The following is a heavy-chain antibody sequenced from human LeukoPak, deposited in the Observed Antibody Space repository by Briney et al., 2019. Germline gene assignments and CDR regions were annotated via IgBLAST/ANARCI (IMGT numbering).Heavy chain of an antibody. CDR2: MSGGASSS. D-gene: IGHD4-23*01. J-gene: IGHJ4*02. CDR3: ARDPKAGYGDNGDY. CDR1: GFTFSSYV. Sequence: PGGSLRLSCAASGFTFSSYVMGWVRQAPGKGLEWVSTMSGGASSSYYADSVKGRFTISRDNSKNTLYLQMNSLRAEDTAIYYCARDPKAGYGDNGDYWGQGTLVTVSS. V-gene: IGHV3-23*01.